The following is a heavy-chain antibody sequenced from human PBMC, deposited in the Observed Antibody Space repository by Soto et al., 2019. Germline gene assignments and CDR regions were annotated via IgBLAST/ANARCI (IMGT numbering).Heavy chain of an antibody. V-gene: IGHV4-31*03. CDR3: ARTGYYYEADY. Sequence: QVQLQESGPGLVKPSQTLSLTCTVSGGSISSGGYYWSWIRQHPGKGLEWIGYIYYSGSTYYNPSLKSXXTXSXXPSKYQFSLKLSSVTAADTAVYYCARTGYYYEADYWGQGTLVTVSS. CDR2: IYYSGST. D-gene: IGHD3-22*01. J-gene: IGHJ4*02. CDR1: GGSISSGGYY.